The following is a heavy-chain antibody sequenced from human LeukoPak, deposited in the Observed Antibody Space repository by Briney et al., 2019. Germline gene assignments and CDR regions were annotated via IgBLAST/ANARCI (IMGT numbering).Heavy chain of an antibody. Sequence: PSETLSLTCTVSGGSISSYYWSWIRQPPGKGLEWIGYIYYSGSTNYNPSLKSRVTISVDTSKNQFSLKLSSVTAADTAVYYCAEGGYYDSSGPTGVFDYWGQGTLVTVSS. CDR3: AEGGYYDSSGPTGVFDY. V-gene: IGHV4-59*01. J-gene: IGHJ4*02. CDR1: GGSISSYY. D-gene: IGHD3-22*01. CDR2: IYYSGST.